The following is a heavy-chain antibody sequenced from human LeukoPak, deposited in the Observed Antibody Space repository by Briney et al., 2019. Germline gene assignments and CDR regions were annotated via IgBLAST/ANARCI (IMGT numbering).Heavy chain of an antibody. Sequence: SGPTLVNPTQTLTLTCTFSGFSLSTTGVGVAWIRQPPGKALEWLALIYWDDDKRYSPSVKSRLTITKDTSKNQVVLTMSNMDPVDTTTYFCAHRRGYQFDYWGQGTLVTVSS. D-gene: IGHD2-2*01. CDR3: AHRRGYQFDY. CDR1: GFSLSTTGVG. V-gene: IGHV2-5*02. CDR2: IYWDDDK. J-gene: IGHJ4*02.